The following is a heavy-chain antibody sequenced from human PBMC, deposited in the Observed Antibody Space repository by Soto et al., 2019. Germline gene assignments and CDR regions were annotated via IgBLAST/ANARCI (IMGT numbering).Heavy chain of an antibody. CDR2: IDGSGGDT. CDR3: LKEMVAAEYVQSSHFDF. Sequence: EVQLLESGGGLVQPGGSLRLSCAASGFTFSSYAMGWVRQAPGTGLEWVSGIDGSGGDTSFADSVKGRFTISRDNYKNHLYLHMSSMRAEDEARYFCLKEMVAAEYVQSSHFDFWGQGTLVTVSS. J-gene: IGHJ4*02. D-gene: IGHD2-15*01. V-gene: IGHV3-23*01. CDR1: GFTFSSYA.